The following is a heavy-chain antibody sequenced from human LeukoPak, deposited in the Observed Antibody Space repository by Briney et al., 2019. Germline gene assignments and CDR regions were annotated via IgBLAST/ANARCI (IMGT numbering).Heavy chain of an antibody. V-gene: IGHV3-30*02. CDR2: IRNDGSNK. J-gene: IGHJ4*02. Sequence: GGSLRLSCAASGFTFSKYGMHWVRQAPGKGLEWVTSIRNDGSNKYYADSVKGRFTISRDNYKNTLYVQMNSLRAEDTAVYYCAKTRRSTVTSYYFDYWGQGTLVTVSS. CDR3: AKTRRSTVTSYYFDY. D-gene: IGHD4-17*01. CDR1: GFTFSKYG.